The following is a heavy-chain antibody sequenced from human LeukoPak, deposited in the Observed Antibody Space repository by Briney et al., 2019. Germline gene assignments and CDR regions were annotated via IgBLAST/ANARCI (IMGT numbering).Heavy chain of an antibody. J-gene: IGHJ3*02. CDR2: IYYSGST. Sequence: SETLSLTCTVSGGSISSSSYYWGWIRQPPGKGLEWIGSIYYSGSTYYNPSLKSRVTISVDTSKDQFSLKLSSVTAADTAVYYCARPFGRSGPRPGAFDIWGQGTMVTVSS. CDR1: GGSISSSSYY. CDR3: ARPFGRSGPRPGAFDI. D-gene: IGHD2-15*01. V-gene: IGHV4-39*01.